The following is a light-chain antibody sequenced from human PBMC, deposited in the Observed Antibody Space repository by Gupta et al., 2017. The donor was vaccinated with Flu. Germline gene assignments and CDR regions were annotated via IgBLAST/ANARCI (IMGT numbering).Light chain of an antibody. CDR3: QQHYYLHT. CDR1: QDITNY. CDR2: IAS. J-gene: IGKJ4*01. Sequence: DTQMTQSPSSLSASVGDRVTITCQASQDITNYLSWYQQKPGKAPKLLIYIASKLAAGVPPRFSGSGSATFFTFTSSSLQHEDVANYYGQQHYYLHTFGGGTKVEIK. V-gene: IGKV1-33*01.